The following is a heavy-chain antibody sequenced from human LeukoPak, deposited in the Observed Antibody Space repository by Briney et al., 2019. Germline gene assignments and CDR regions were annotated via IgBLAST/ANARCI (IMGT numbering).Heavy chain of an antibody. J-gene: IGHJ4*02. CDR3: ARGKSRGSHIDY. Sequence: SETLSLTSTVSGYSISSDYYWGWVRQPPRKGLERIGSIYYSGNTYYNPSLKSRVTISVDTSKNQFSLKLRSVTAADTAFYYCARGKSRGSHIDYWGQGTLVTVCS. CDR1: GYSISSDYY. CDR2: IYYSGNT. V-gene: IGHV4-38-2*02. D-gene: IGHD1-26*01.